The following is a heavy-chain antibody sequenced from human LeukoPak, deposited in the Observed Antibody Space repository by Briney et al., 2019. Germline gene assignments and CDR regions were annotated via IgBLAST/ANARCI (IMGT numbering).Heavy chain of an antibody. J-gene: IGHJ4*02. Sequence: SETLSLTCTVSGGSIIGYDWSWIRQPPGKGLEWIGYIYYTGSTKYSPFLKSRLAMSVDTSKNQFSLNLSSVTAADTAVYYCARTWHYDSSDYFPFDYWGQGTLVTVSS. CDR1: GGSIIGYD. V-gene: IGHV4-59*08. CDR3: ARTWHYDSSDYFPFDY. D-gene: IGHD3-22*01. CDR2: IYYTGST.